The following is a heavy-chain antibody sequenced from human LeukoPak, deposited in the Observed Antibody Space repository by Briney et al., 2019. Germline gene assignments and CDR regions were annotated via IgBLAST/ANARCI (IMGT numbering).Heavy chain of an antibody. CDR2: ISSSSRYI. V-gene: IGHV3-21*06. Sequence: GGSLRLSCAASGFTFSSYSMNWVRQAPGKGLEWVSAISSSSRYIHYADSVKGRFTISRDNAKNSLYLQMNSLRAEDTALYYXXXAPRADDNWFDPWGQGTLVTVSS. CDR3: XXAPRADDNWFDP. J-gene: IGHJ5*02. CDR1: GFTFSSYS. D-gene: IGHD5-24*01.